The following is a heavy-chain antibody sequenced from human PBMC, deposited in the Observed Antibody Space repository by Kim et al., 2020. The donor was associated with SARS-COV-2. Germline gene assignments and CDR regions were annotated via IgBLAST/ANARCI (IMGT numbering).Heavy chain of an antibody. CDR3: ARDKLVRGVISVVDA. CDR2: IYYSGST. J-gene: IGHJ3*01. V-gene: IGHV4-31*03. Sequence: SETLSLTCTVSGGSISSDGYYWSWIRQHPGKGLEWIGYIYYSGSTYYNPSLKSRATISVDTSKNQFPLKLSSVTAAATAEYYCARDKLVRGVISVVDA. CDR1: GGSISSDGYY. D-gene: IGHD3-10*01.